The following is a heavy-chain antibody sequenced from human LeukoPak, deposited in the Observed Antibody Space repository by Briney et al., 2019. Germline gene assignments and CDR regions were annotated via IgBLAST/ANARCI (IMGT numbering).Heavy chain of an antibody. CDR2: ISHDGSNK. V-gene: IGHV3-30*03. CDR1: GFTFSSYG. J-gene: IGHJ6*02. D-gene: IGHD3-10*02. Sequence: GGSLRLSCAVSGFTFSSYGMHWVRQTPGKGLEWVAIISHDGSNKYYADSVKGRFAISRDNSKSMLFLQLNSLRAEDTALYYCARDLHYYVAMDVWGQGTTVTVSS. CDR3: ARDLHYYVAMDV.